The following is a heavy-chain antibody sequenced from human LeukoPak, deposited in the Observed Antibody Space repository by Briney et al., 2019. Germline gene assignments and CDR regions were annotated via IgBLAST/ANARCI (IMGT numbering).Heavy chain of an antibody. CDR2: ISSSSIFL. J-gene: IGHJ4*02. Sequence: GGSLSLSCAASGFTFSSYSMNWVRQAPGKGLEWVSSISSSSIFLYYADSVKGRFTISRDNAKNSLYLQMNSLRAEDTAVYYCARADSSGYYYFDYWGQGTLVTVSS. CDR3: ARADSSGYYYFDY. D-gene: IGHD3-22*01. CDR1: GFTFSSYS. V-gene: IGHV3-21*01.